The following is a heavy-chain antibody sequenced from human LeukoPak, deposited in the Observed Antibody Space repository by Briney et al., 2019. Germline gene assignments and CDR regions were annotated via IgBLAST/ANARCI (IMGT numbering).Heavy chain of an antibody. Sequence: SETLSLTCTVSGGSFSSSSYYWGWIRQPPGKGLEWIGYIYYSGSTNYNPSLKSRVTISVDTSKNQFSLKLSSVTAADTAVYYCARQISGSRRLRLYYFDYWGQGTLVTVSS. CDR1: GGSFSSSSYY. CDR3: ARQISGSRRLRLYYFDY. CDR2: IYYSGST. V-gene: IGHV4-61*05. J-gene: IGHJ4*02. D-gene: IGHD1-26*01.